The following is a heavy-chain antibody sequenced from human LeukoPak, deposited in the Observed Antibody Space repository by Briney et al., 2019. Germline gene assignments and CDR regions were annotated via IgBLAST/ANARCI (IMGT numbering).Heavy chain of an antibody. J-gene: IGHJ6*03. Sequence: GGSLRLSCAASGFTFSSYGMSWVRQAPGKGLEWVSPISGSGGSTYYADSVKGRFTISRDNSKNTLYLQMNSLRAEDTAVYYCASRSPNCSSTSCLYYYYYYMDVWGKGTTVTISS. CDR1: GFTFSSYG. CDR2: ISGSGGST. CDR3: ASRSPNCSSTSCLYYYYYYMDV. V-gene: IGHV3-23*01. D-gene: IGHD2-2*01.